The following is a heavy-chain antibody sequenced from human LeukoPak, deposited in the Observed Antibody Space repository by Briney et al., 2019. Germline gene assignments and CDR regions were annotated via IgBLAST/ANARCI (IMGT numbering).Heavy chain of an antibody. V-gene: IGHV4-34*01. Sequence: PSETLSLTCADSGGSFIGYYWSWSRQPPGKGLEWIGEINHTGRTNYNASLRSRVTMSVDTSKKQFTLNLNSVTAADTAVYYCARGGYNSGWMKDATDYWGQGILVTVSS. D-gene: IGHD6-19*01. CDR1: GGSFIGYY. CDR2: INHTGRT. J-gene: IGHJ4*02. CDR3: ARGGYNSGWMKDATDY.